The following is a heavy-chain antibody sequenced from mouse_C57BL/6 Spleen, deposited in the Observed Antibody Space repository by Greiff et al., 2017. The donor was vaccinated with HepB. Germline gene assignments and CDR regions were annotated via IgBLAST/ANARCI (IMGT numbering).Heavy chain of an antibody. J-gene: IGHJ4*01. CDR3: ARRGKGAMDY. CDR2: ISDGGSYT. V-gene: IGHV5-4*01. Sequence: EVQLVESGGGLVKPGGSLKLSCAASGFTFSSYAMSWVRQTPEKRLEWVATISDGGSYTYYPDNVKGRFTISRDNAKNNLYLQMSHLKSEDTAMYYCARRGKGAMDYWGQGTSVTVSS. D-gene: IGHD1-3*01. CDR1: GFTFSSYA.